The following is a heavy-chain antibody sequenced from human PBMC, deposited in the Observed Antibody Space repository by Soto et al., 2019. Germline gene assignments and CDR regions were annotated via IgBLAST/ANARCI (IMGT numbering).Heavy chain of an antibody. CDR1: GYIFVNYG. CDR2: ISPYTGNT. D-gene: IGHD5-12*01. CDR3: VMVANYVTPTPQDV. V-gene: IGHV1-18*01. Sequence: QVQLVQSGDEVKKTGASVKVSCKASGYIFVNYGIAWVRPAPGQVLAWMGWISPYTGNTHSATKVQGRLTMTTDTSTSTADMDLGSLTSVDTAVYYCVMVANYVTPTPQDVWGQGTTVTVSS. J-gene: IGHJ6*02.